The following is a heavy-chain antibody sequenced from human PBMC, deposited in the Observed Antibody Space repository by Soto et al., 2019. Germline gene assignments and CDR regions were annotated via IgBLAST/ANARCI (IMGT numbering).Heavy chain of an antibody. CDR1: GYTFTDYY. Sequence: ASVKVSCKASGYTFTDYYVHWVRQAPGQGLEWMGWINPTSGGTSYAQNFQGRVTMTRDTSISTAYMELSSLTSDDTAVYYCARGVVPAAIYYYYYGMDAWGQGTTVTVSS. J-gene: IGHJ6*02. CDR2: INPTSGGT. CDR3: ARGVVPAAIYYYYYGMDA. V-gene: IGHV1-2*02. D-gene: IGHD2-2*01.